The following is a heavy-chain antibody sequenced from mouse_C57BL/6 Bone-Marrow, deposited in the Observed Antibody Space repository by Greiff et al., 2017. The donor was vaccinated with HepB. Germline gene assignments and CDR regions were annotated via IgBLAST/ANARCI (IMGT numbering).Heavy chain of an antibody. CDR1: GYTFTSYT. J-gene: IGHJ4*01. CDR3: ARYYYGNYVDYAMDY. V-gene: IGHV1-4*01. Sequence: LKQSGAELARPGASVKMSCKASGYTFTSYTMHWVKQRPGQGLEWIGYINPSSGYTKYNQKFKDKATLTADKSSSTAYMQLSSLTSEDSAVYYCARYYYGNYVDYAMDYWGQGTSVTVSS. D-gene: IGHD2-1*01. CDR2: INPSSGYT.